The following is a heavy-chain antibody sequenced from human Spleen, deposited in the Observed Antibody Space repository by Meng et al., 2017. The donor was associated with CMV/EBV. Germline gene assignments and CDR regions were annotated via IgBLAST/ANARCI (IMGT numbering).Heavy chain of an antibody. V-gene: IGHV4-61*01. Sequence: SETLSLTCTVSGGSVSSGSYYWSWIRQPPGKGLEWIGYIYYSGSTNYNPSLKSRVTISVDTSKNQFSLKLSSVTAADTAVYYCARGNLRYCSGGSCGNWFDPWGQGTLVTVSS. CDR2: IYYSGST. J-gene: IGHJ5*02. CDR3: ARGNLRYCSGGSCGNWFDP. D-gene: IGHD2-15*01. CDR1: GGSVSSGSYY.